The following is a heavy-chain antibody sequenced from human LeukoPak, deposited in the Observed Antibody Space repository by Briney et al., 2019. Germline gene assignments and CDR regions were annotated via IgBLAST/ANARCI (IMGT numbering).Heavy chain of an antibody. CDR3: AKDQDGDPYYFDY. Sequence: GGSLRLSCAASGFTSSSYGMHWVRQAPGKGLEWVAFIRYDGSNKYYADSVKGRFTISRDNSKNTLYLQMNSLRAEDTAVYYCAKDQDGDPYYFDYWGQGTLVTVSS. CDR1: GFTSSSYG. CDR2: IRYDGSNK. D-gene: IGHD4-17*01. J-gene: IGHJ4*02. V-gene: IGHV3-30*02.